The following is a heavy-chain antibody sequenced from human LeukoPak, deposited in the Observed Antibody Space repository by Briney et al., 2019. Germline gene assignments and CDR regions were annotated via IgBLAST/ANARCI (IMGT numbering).Heavy chain of an antibody. CDR1: GITFSSDA. J-gene: IGHJ4*02. D-gene: IGHD1-26*01. CDR2: ISYDGSDK. CDR3: ARIPVGAIDYFDY. V-gene: IGHV3-30*04. Sequence: PGGSLRLSCAASGITFSSDAMHWVRQAPGKGLEWVAVISYDGSDKYYADSVKGRFTISRDNSKNTLYLQMNSLRAEDTAVYYCARIPVGAIDYFDYWGQGTLVTVSS.